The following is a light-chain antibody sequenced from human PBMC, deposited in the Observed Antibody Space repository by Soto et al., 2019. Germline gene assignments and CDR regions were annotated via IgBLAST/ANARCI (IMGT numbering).Light chain of an antibody. CDR2: DVT. CDR3: SSYAGNSNYV. CDR1: SSDVGAYKF. Sequence: QSALPQPPSASGSPGQSVTISCTGTSSDVGAYKFVSWYQQNPGKAPKLIIYDVTKRPTGVPDRFSGSKSGNTASLTVSGLQAEDEADYYCSSYAGNSNYVFGSGTKVTVL. J-gene: IGLJ1*01. V-gene: IGLV2-8*01.